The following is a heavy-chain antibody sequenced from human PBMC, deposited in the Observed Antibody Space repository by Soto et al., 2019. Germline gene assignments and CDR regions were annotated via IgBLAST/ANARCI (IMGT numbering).Heavy chain of an antibody. CDR1: GFTFSSYS. CDR2: ISSSSSTI. V-gene: IGHV3-48*01. Sequence: EVQLVESGGGLVQPGGSLRLSCAASGFTFSSYSMNWVRQAPGKGLEWVSYISSSSSTIYYADSVKGRFTISRDNAKNSLYLQMNSLRAEDTAVYYCARDRYYYYYMDVWGKGNTVTVSS. J-gene: IGHJ6*03. CDR3: ARDRYYYYYMDV.